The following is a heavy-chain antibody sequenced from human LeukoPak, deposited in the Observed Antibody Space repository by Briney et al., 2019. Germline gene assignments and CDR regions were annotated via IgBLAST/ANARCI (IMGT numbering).Heavy chain of an antibody. CDR2: INPNSGGT. CDR1: GYTFTGYY. V-gene: IGHV1-2*06. Sequence: VASVKVSCKASGYTFTGYYMHWVRQAPGQGLEWMGRINPNSGGTNYAQKFQGRVTMTRDTSISTAYMELSRLRSDDTAVYYCAREGKDYYDSSGYYWRPHAFDIWGQGTMVTVSS. J-gene: IGHJ3*02. CDR3: AREGKDYYDSSGYYWRPHAFDI. D-gene: IGHD3-22*01.